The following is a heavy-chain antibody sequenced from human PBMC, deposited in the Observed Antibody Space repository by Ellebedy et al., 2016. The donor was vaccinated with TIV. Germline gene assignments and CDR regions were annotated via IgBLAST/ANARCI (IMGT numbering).Heavy chain of an antibody. J-gene: IGHJ4*02. V-gene: IGHV2-5*02. CDR2: IYWDDDK. CDR1: GFSLSTSGVG. Sequence: SGPTLVKPTQTLTLTCTFSGFSLSTSGVGVGWIRQPPGKALEWLALIYWDDDKRYSPSLKSRLTITKDTSKNQVVLTMTNMDPVDTATYYCAHSNYDILTGYYSAGDYWGQGTLVTVSS. D-gene: IGHD3-9*01. CDR3: AHSNYDILTGYYSAGDY.